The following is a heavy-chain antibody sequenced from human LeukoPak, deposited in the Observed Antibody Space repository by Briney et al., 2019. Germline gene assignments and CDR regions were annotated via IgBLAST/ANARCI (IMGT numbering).Heavy chain of an antibody. J-gene: IGHJ4*02. V-gene: IGHV4-59*01. CDR2: IYYSGST. Sequence: PSETLSLTCTVSGGSISSYYWSWIRQPPGKGLEWIGYIYYSGSTNYNPSLKSRVTISVDTSKNQFSLKLSSVTAADTAVYYCARDSFRVWGQGTLVTVSS. CDR1: GGSISSYY. CDR3: ARDSFRV.